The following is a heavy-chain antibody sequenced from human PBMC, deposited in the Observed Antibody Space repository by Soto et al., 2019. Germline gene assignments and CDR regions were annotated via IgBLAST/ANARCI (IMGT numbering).Heavy chain of an antibody. CDR3: AGRIAAAGTIRKFDP. J-gene: IGHJ5*02. D-gene: IGHD6-13*01. CDR2: IIPILGIA. Sequence: QVQLVQSGAEVKKPGSSVKVSCKASGGTFSSYTISWVRQAPGQGLEWMGRIIPILGIANYAQKFQGRVTITADKSTSKAYMELSSLRSEDTAVYYCAGRIAAAGTIRKFDPWGQGTLVTVSS. CDR1: GGTFSSYT. V-gene: IGHV1-69*02.